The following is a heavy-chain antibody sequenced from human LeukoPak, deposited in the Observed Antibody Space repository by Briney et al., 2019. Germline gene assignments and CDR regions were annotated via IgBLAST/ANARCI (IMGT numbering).Heavy chain of an antibody. D-gene: IGHD3-3*01. CDR2: INPNSGGT. Sequence: ASVKVSCKASGYTFTGYYMHWVRQAPGQGLEWMGWINPNSGGTNYAQKFQGRVTMTRDTSISTAYMELSRLRSDDTAVYYCARARTRFLEWLLLAFWGQGTLVTVSS. CDR1: GYTFTGYY. CDR3: ARARTRFLEWLLLAF. V-gene: IGHV1-2*02. J-gene: IGHJ4*02.